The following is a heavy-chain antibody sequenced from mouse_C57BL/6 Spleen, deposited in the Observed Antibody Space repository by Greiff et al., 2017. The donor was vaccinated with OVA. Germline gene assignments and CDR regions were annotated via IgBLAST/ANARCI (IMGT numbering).Heavy chain of an antibody. Sequence: QVQLQQPGAELVRPGSSVKLSCKASGYTFTSYWMHWVKQRPIQGLEWIGNIDPSDSETNYNQKFKDKATLTVDKSSSTAYMQLSSLTSEDSAVYYCARCYYGSSWYFDVWGTGTTVTVSS. CDR2: IDPSDSET. CDR3: ARCYYGSSWYFDV. J-gene: IGHJ1*03. V-gene: IGHV1-52*01. D-gene: IGHD1-1*01. CDR1: GYTFTSYW.